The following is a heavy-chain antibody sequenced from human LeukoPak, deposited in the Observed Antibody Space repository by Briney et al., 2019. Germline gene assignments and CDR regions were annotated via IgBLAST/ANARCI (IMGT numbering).Heavy chain of an antibody. CDR1: GGSISSYY. Sequence: SETLSLTCTVSGGSISSYYWSWIRQPPGKGLEWIGYIYYSGSTNYNPSLKSRVTISVDTSKNQFSLKLSSVTAADTAVYHCARGGSGSYYNGRWFDPWGQGTLVTVSS. V-gene: IGHV4-59*01. J-gene: IGHJ5*02. D-gene: IGHD3-10*01. CDR3: ARGGSGSYYNGRWFDP. CDR2: IYYSGST.